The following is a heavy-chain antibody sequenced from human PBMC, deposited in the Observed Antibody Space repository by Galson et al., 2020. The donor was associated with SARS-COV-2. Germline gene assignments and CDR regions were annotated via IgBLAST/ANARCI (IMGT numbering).Heavy chain of an antibody. CDR3: TRSWYNSCRGYFYYGMDV. Sequence: SETLSLTCAVYGGSSSDYYWSWIRQPPGKGLEWIGAINHSGSTNYNPSLKSRVTISIDTSKNQFSLKLSFVTAADTAVYYCTRSWYNSCRGYFYYGMDVWGLGTTVTVSS. CDR1: GGSSSDYY. V-gene: IGHV4-34*01. CDR2: INHSGST. D-gene: IGHD6-19*01. J-gene: IGHJ6*02.